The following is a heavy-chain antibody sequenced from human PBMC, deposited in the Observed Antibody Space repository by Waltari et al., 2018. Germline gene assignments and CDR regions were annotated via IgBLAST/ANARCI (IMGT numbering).Heavy chain of an antibody. D-gene: IGHD2-2*01. CDR3: ARQGYCSSTTCSASFDY. J-gene: IGHJ4*02. Sequence: QLQLQESGPGLVKPSETLSLTCTVSGGSFSSSSYYWGWIRQPPGKGLEWIGSFYYTVSTYYNPALKSRGTISIDTSKNHFSLKLNSVTAADTAVYYCARQGYCSSTTCSASFDYWGQGTLVTVSS. CDR1: GGSFSSSSYY. CDR2: FYYTVST. V-gene: IGHV4-39*01.